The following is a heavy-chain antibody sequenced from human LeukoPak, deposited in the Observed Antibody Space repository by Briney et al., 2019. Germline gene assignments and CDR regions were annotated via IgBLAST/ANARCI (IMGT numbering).Heavy chain of an antibody. Sequence: GAPVKVSCKASGYTFTSYGISWVRQAPGQGLEWMGWISAYNGNTNYAQKLQGRVTMTTDTSTSTAYMELRSLRSDDTAVYYCARVSPQWLVELGYMDVWGKGTTVTVSS. CDR3: ARVSPQWLVELGYMDV. CDR2: ISAYNGNT. J-gene: IGHJ6*03. V-gene: IGHV1-18*01. CDR1: GYTFTSYG. D-gene: IGHD6-19*01.